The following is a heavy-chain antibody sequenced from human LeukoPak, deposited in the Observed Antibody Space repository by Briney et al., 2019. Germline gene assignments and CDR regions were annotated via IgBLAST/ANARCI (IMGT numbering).Heavy chain of an antibody. J-gene: IGHJ4*02. CDR2: IIPIFGTA. CDR1: GGTFSSYA. V-gene: IGHV1-69*13. Sequence: GASVKVSCKASGGTFSSYAISWVRQAPGQGLEWMGGIIPIFGTANYAQKFQGRVTITADESTSTAYMELSSLRSEDTAVYYCARWAGEQGRIAVAGPTNYFDYWGQGTLVTVSS. D-gene: IGHD6-19*01. CDR3: ARWAGEQGRIAVAGPTNYFDY.